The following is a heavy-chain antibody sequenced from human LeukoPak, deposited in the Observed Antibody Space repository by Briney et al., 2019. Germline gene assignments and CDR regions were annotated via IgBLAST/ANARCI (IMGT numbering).Heavy chain of an antibody. Sequence: ASVKVSCKASGYTFTSYGISWVRQAPGQGLEWMGWISAYNGNTNYAQKLQGRVTMTTDTSTSTAYMELRSLRSDDTAVYYCARARDYYDSSRYAAFDIWVQGTMVTVSS. V-gene: IGHV1-18*01. CDR1: GYTFTSYG. CDR3: ARARDYYDSSRYAAFDI. D-gene: IGHD3-22*01. J-gene: IGHJ3*02. CDR2: ISAYNGNT.